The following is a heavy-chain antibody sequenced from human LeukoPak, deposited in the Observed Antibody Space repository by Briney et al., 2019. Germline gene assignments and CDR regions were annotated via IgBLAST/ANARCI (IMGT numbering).Heavy chain of an antibody. J-gene: IGHJ5*02. CDR3: AQSPSGRGGYHWFDP. CDR1: GGSFSGYY. V-gene: IGHV4-34*01. CDR2: INHSGST. Sequence: SETLSLTCAVYGGSFSGYYWSWIRQPPGKGVEWIGEINHSGSTNYNPSLKSRVTISVDTSKNQFSLKLSSVPAADPAVYYCAQSPSGRGGYHWFDPWGQGTLVTVSS. D-gene: IGHD3-16*01.